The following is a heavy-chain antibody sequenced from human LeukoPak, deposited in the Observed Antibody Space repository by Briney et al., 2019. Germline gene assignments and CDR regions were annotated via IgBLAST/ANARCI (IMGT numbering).Heavy chain of an antibody. Sequence: PSETLSLTCTVSGGSISSTNYYWGWIRQPPGKGLEWIGSVYYSGGTYYNPSLKSRVTISVDTSKNQFSLKLSSVTAADTAVYYCARQLRYYYGSGSSEWGQGTLVTVSS. J-gene: IGHJ4*02. CDR3: ARQLRYYYGSGSSE. CDR1: GGSISSTNYY. CDR2: VYYSGGT. V-gene: IGHV4-39*01. D-gene: IGHD3-10*01.